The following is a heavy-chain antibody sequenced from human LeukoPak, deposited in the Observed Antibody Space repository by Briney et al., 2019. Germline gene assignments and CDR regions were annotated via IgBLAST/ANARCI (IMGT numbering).Heavy chain of an antibody. D-gene: IGHD6-13*01. Sequence: GGSLRLSCAASGFTFSDYWMHWVRQAPGKGLVWVSRISSDGSRVTYADSVKGRFTISRDNAKNTLYLQMNSLRAEDTAVYYCASMAAADDHFEYWGEGTLVTVSS. CDR1: GFTFSDYW. V-gene: IGHV3-74*01. J-gene: IGHJ4*02. CDR3: ASMAAADDHFEY. CDR2: ISSDGSRV.